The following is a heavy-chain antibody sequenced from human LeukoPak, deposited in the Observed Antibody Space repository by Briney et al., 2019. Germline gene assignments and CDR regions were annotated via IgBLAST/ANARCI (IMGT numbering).Heavy chain of an antibody. J-gene: IGHJ4*02. CDR3: ARVGYSYTFDY. V-gene: IGHV1-8*01. D-gene: IGHD5-18*01. Sequence: ASVKVSCKASGYTFTSYDINWVRQATGQGLEWMGWMNPNSGNTGYAQKFQGRVTMTRDTSISTAYMELSRLRSDDTAVYYCARVGYSYTFDYWGQGTLVTVSS. CDR1: GYTFTSYD. CDR2: MNPNSGNT.